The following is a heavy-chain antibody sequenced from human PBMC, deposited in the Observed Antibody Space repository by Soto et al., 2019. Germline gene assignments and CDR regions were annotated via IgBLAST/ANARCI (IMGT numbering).Heavy chain of an antibody. J-gene: IGHJ3*01. Sequence: EVQLVESGGGLVKPGGSLRLSCAATGFTFSSYTMNWVRQAPGKGLEWVSSISSRSSYIYYADSVKGRYTISRDNAKDSLYLQMNSLRAEETAVYYCATVITTDAAFDVWGQGTIVTVSS. V-gene: IGHV3-21*01. D-gene: IGHD3-3*01. CDR3: ATVITTDAAFDV. CDR1: GFTFSSYT. CDR2: ISSRSSYI.